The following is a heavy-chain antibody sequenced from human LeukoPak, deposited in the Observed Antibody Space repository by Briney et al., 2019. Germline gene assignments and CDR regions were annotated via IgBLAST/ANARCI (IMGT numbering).Heavy chain of an antibody. CDR3: ARLGREGYYDFWSGYYYYYYMDV. V-gene: IGHV4-39*07. J-gene: IGHJ6*03. D-gene: IGHD3-3*01. Sequence: SETLSLTCTVSGGSISSSSHYWGWIRQPPGKGLEWIGSIYYSGSTYYNPSLKSRVTISVDTSKNQFSLKLSSVTAADTAVYYCARLGREGYYDFWSGYYYYYYMDVWGKGTTVTVSS. CDR1: GGSISSSSHY. CDR2: IYYSGST.